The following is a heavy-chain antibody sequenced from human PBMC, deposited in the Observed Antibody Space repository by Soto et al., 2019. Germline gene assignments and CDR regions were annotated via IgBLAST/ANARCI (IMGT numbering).Heavy chain of an antibody. J-gene: IGHJ4*02. Sequence: SVKVSCKASGGTFSSYAISWVRQAPGQGLEWMGGIIPIFGTANYAQKFQGRVTITADESTSTAYMELSSLRSEDTAVYYCARRGDYYDSSGYSNFVAYYFDYWGQGTLVTAPQ. CDR2: IIPIFGTA. CDR1: GGTFSSYA. V-gene: IGHV1-69*13. D-gene: IGHD3-22*01. CDR3: ARRGDYYDSSGYSNFVAYYFDY.